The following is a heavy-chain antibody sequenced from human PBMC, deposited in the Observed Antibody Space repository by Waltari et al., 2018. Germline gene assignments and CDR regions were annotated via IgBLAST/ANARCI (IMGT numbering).Heavy chain of an antibody. J-gene: IGHJ6*02. CDR2: ISYDGSNK. CDR3: AKAGRSGILTGLVSYYYYGMDV. Sequence: APGKGLEWVAVISYDGSNKYYADSVKGRFTISRDNSKNTLYLQMNSLRAEDTAVYYCAKAGRSGILTGLVSYYYYGMDVWGQGTTVTVSS. D-gene: IGHD3-9*01. V-gene: IGHV3-30*18.